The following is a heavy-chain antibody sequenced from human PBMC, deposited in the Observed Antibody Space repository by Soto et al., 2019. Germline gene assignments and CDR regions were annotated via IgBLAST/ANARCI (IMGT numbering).Heavy chain of an antibody. D-gene: IGHD2-21*02. CDR3: ATQFHHCGGDCYRGPYFGMDV. V-gene: IGHV1-69*06. J-gene: IGHJ6*02. CDR1: AGAFSNYA. CDR2: IIPIFGTT. Sequence: QVQLVQSGAEVKRPGSSVKVSCKASAGAFSNYAVSWVRQAPGQGLEWMGGIIPIFGTTNYAQNFQGRVTMTRDTSISTAYMELSKLISDDTAVYYCATQFHHCGGDCYRGPYFGMDVWGQGTTVTVSS.